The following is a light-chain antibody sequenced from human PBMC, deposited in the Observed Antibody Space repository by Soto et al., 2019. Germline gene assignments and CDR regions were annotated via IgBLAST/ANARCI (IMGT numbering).Light chain of an antibody. Sequence: NGLSQSPATLSLSTGERATLSCRASQSVSSYLAWYQQKPGQAPRLLIYDASNRATGIPARFSGSGSGTDFTLTISSLEPEDFAVYYCQPRSNWPLPTSGHGTRPEI. CDR1: QSVSSY. J-gene: IGKJ5*01. V-gene: IGKV3-11*01. CDR2: DAS. CDR3: QPRSNWPLPT.